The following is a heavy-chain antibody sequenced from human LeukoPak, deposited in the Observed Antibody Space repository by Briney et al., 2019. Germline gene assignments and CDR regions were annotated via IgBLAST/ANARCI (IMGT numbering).Heavy chain of an antibody. D-gene: IGHD6-13*01. J-gene: IGHJ4*02. V-gene: IGHV4-34*01. CDR3: ARAVKGSWYARFSY. CDR2: INHSGST. Sequence: SETLSLTCAVYGGSFSGYYWSWIRQPPGKGLEWIGEINHSGSTNYNPSLKSRVTISVDTSKNQFSLKLSSVTAADTAVYYCARAVKGSWYARFSYWGQGTLVTVSS. CDR1: GGSFSGYY.